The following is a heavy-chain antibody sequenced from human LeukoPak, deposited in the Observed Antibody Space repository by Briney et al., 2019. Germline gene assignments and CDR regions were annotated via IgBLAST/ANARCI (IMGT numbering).Heavy chain of an antibody. CDR3: ARSTRGWPLFWDI. V-gene: IGHV4-59*08. Sequence: SETLSLTCTVSGGSISSFFWTWIRQPPGKGLEWIGYIYYSGSTNYNPSLESRVTISVDTSKNQFSLRLSSVTAADAAVYYCARSTRGWPLFWDIWGQGTMVTVSS. CDR1: GGSISSFF. D-gene: IGHD3-3*01. CDR2: IYYSGST. J-gene: IGHJ3*02.